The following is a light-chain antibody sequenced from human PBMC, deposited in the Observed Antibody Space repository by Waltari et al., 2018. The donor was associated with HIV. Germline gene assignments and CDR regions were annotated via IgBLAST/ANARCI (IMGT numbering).Light chain of an antibody. Sequence: QSALTQPPSASGSLGQSVTISCTGSSSDIGAYDSVSWFQQHPRSAPRLLLYEVTRRPSTVSDRFSGSRSGSTAFLTVAGLQPDDEATDCCSSYGDSLRVLFGGGTNVTVL. J-gene: IGLJ3*02. CDR2: EVT. V-gene: IGLV2-8*01. CDR3: SSYGDSLRVL. CDR1: SSDIGAYDS.